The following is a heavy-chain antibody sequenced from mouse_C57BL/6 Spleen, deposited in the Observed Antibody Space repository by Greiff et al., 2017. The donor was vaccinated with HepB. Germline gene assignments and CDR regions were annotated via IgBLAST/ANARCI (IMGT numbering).Heavy chain of an antibody. CDR3: ARGIYYGISRVYYFDY. J-gene: IGHJ2*01. D-gene: IGHD2-1*01. CDR1: GYTFTSYW. Sequence: QVQLQQPGTELVKPGASVKLSCKASGYTFTSYWMHWVKQRPGQGLEWIGNINPSNGGTNYNEKFKSKATLTVDKSSSTAYMQLSSLTSEYSAVYYCARGIYYGISRVYYFDYWGQGTTLTVSS. CDR2: INPSNGGT. V-gene: IGHV1-53*01.